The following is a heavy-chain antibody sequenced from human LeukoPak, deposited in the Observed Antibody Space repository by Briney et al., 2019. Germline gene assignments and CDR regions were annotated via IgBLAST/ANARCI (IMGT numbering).Heavy chain of an antibody. CDR2: IYYSGST. CDR3: ASSAPYRTNYPHMGC. D-gene: IGHD1-7*01. Sequence: SETLSLTCTVSGGSISSGDYYWSWIRQPPGKGLEWIGYIYYSGSTYYNPSLKSRVTISVDTSKNQFSLKLSSVTAADTAVYYCASSAPYRTNYPHMGCWGQGTLVTVSS. J-gene: IGHJ4*02. V-gene: IGHV4-30-4*02. CDR1: GGSISSGDYY.